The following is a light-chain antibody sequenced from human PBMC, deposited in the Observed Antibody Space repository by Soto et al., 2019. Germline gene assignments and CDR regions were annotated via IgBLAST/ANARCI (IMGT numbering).Light chain of an antibody. V-gene: IGKV4-1*01. Sequence: DIVMTQSPDFLAVSLGERATINCKSSQPVLDSSNNKNYLAWYQQKPGQPPKLLIYWASYRESGVPDRFSGSGSETDFTLTISSLQAEDVALYFFQKFSVSPWTFGQGTKVDIK. CDR3: QKFSVSPWT. J-gene: IGKJ1*01. CDR2: WAS. CDR1: QPVLDSSNNKNY.